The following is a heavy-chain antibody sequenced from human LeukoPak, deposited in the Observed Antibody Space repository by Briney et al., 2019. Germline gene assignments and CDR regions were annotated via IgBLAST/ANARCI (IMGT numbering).Heavy chain of an antibody. CDR2: INPNSGGT. Sequence: ASVTVSCKASGYTFTGYYMHWVRQAPGQGLEWMGWINPNSGGTNYAQKFQGRVTMTRDTSISTAYMELSRLRSDDTAVYYCAGGLAVAGTGVSYWGQGTLVTVSS. D-gene: IGHD6-19*01. CDR1: GYTFTGYY. CDR3: AGGLAVAGTGVSY. V-gene: IGHV1-2*02. J-gene: IGHJ4*02.